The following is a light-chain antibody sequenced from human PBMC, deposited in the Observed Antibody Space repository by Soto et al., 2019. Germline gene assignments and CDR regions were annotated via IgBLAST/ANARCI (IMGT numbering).Light chain of an antibody. CDR2: LGS. V-gene: IGKV2-28*01. J-gene: IGKJ1*01. Sequence: DIVMTQSPLSLPVTPGEPASISCRSSQSLLHSNGNSHLDWYLQKPGQSPQLLIYLGSNRASGVPDRFSGSGSGTDFTLKISRVEAEDVGVYYCMQALQTPWTFGQGTKVDIK. CDR1: QSLLHSNGNSH. CDR3: MQALQTPWT.